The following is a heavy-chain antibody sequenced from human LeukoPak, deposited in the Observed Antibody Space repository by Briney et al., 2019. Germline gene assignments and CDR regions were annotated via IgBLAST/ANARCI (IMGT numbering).Heavy chain of an antibody. Sequence: ASVNVSCKASGGTFSSYAISWVRQAPGKGLEWMGGFDPKDGETIYAQKFQGRVTMTEDTSTDTAYMELSSLRSEDTAVYYCATASSRGLRFLEWLLAFDYWGQGTLVTVSS. D-gene: IGHD3-3*01. CDR2: FDPKDGET. V-gene: IGHV1-24*01. J-gene: IGHJ4*02. CDR1: GGTFSSYA. CDR3: ATASSRGLRFLEWLLAFDY.